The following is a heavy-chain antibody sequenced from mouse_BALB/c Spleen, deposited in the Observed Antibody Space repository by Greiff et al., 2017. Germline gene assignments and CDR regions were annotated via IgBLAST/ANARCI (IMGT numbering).Heavy chain of an antibody. D-gene: IGHD1-2*01. CDR1: GYSITSDYA. J-gene: IGHJ2*01. V-gene: IGHV3-2*02. CDR2: ISYSGST. Sequence: EVKLLESGPGLVKPSQSLSLTCTVTGYSITSDYAWNWIRQFPGNKLEWMGYISYSGSTSYNPSLKSRISITRDTSKNQFFLQLNSVTTEDTATYYCASLTTATWGQGTTLTVSS. CDR3: ASLTTAT.